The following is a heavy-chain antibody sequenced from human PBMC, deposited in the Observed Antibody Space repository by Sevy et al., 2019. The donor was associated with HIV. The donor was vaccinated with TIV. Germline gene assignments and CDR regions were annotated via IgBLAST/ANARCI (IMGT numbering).Heavy chain of an antibody. J-gene: IGHJ4*02. CDR2: FDPEDDKT. CDR3: ATTKDYYDNSGYPFDY. CDR1: GYTLTQLS. V-gene: IGHV1-24*01. D-gene: IGHD3-22*01. Sequence: ASVKVSCKVSGYTLTQLSMHLVRQAPGKGLEWMGTFDPEDDKTIYAQKFQGRVTMTEDKSTDTAYMELSSLRSEDTAMFYCATTKDYYDNSGYPFDYWGQGTLVTVSS.